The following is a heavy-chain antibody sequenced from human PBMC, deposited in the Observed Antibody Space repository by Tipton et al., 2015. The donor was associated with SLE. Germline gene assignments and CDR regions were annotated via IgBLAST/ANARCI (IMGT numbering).Heavy chain of an antibody. CDR2: IYHSGST. Sequence: TLSLTCAVSGGSISSDNWWGWVRQPPGKGLEWIGEIYHSGSTNYNPSLKSRVTISVDKSKNQVSLKLSYVTAADTAVYYCARGDSSSWFYTRFDPWGQGTLVTVSS. J-gene: IGHJ5*02. CDR3: ARGDSSSWFYTRFDP. CDR1: GGSISSDNW. D-gene: IGHD2-2*02. V-gene: IGHV4-4*02.